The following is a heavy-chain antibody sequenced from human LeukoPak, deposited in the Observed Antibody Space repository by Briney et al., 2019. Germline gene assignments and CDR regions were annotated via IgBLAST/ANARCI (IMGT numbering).Heavy chain of an antibody. CDR3: AKRMNMVTTRGFDY. CDR1: AFTFSDYW. V-gene: IGHV3-7*03. D-gene: IGHD4/OR15-4a*01. CDR2: INKDGSET. J-gene: IGHJ4*02. Sequence: GGSLRLSCAASAFTFSDYWMTWVRQAPGTGLERVANINKDGSETYYVDSVRGRFTISRDNSKNTLYLQMNSLRAEDTAVYYCAKRMNMVTTRGFDYWGQGALVTVSS.